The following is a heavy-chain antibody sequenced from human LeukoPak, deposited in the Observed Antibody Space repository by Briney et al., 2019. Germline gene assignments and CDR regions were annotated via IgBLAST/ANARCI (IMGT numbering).Heavy chain of an antibody. CDR1: GFTVSSNY. CDR3: RLTGTTEYYYYMDV. V-gene: IGHV3-53*01. D-gene: IGHD1-7*01. J-gene: IGHJ6*03. Sequence: TGGSLRLSCAASGFTVSSNYMSWVRQAPGKGLEWVSVIYSGGSTYYADSVKGRFTISRDNSKNTLYLQMNSLRAEDTAVYYCRLTGTTEYYYYMDVWGKGTTVTVSS. CDR2: IYSGGST.